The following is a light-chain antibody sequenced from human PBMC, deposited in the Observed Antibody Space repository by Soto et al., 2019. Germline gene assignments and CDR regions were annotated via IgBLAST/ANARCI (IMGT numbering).Light chain of an antibody. J-gene: IGKJ1*01. V-gene: IGKV3-15*01. Sequence: DTVMTQSPGTLSVSPGERVTLSCRASQGIISNLAWYQQKRGQAPRVLIYGASTRATGVPDRFSGSGSGTEFTLTITSLQSEDSAIYYCQQYYDWPRTFGQGTKVDIK. CDR3: QQYYDWPRT. CDR2: GAS. CDR1: QGIISN.